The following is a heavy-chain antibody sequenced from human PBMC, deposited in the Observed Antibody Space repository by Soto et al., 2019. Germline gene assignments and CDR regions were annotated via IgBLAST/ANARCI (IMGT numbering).Heavy chain of an antibody. J-gene: IGHJ6*02. CDR2: ISYDGSTK. CDR3: ARDLGMDV. Sequence: QVQLVESGGGVVQPGRSLRLSCAASGFTFSTYTMQWVRQAPGKGLEWVAIISYDGSTKYYADSVNGRFTISRDDSKNTLYLQMNSLRAEDTAVYYCARDLGMDVWGQGTTVTVSS. CDR1: GFTFSTYT. V-gene: IGHV3-30*03. D-gene: IGHD3-16*01.